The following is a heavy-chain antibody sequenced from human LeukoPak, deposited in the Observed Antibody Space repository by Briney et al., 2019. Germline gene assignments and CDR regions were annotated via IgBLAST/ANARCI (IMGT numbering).Heavy chain of an antibody. J-gene: IGHJ4*02. CDR1: SGSFSNYY. CDR2: IYYSGST. V-gene: IGHV4-39*01. CDR3: ASLRERSYYARGFDY. D-gene: IGHD1-26*01. Sequence: SETLSLTCAVYSGSFSNYYWSWIRQPPGKGLEWIGSIYYSGSTFYSPSLKSRVTISVDTSKNQFSLKLSSVTAADTAVYYCASLRERSYYARGFDYWGQGTLVTVSS.